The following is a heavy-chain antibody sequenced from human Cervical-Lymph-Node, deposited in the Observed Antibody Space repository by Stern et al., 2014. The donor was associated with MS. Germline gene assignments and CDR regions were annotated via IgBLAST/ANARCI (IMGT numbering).Heavy chain of an antibody. J-gene: IGHJ6*02. CDR1: GYIFTGYY. Sequence: VQLVQSGAEVKKPGASVKVSCKTSGYIFTGYYIHWVRQAPGQGLEWMAWINPNTGGTKYAQKCQGRVTMSRDPSISTAYVELSSLTSDDTAVYYCARDQRGITIFGVVTDYYYLGMDVWGQGTTVTVSS. CDR3: ARDQRGITIFGVVTDYYYLGMDV. D-gene: IGHD3-3*01. CDR2: INPNTGGT. V-gene: IGHV1-2*02.